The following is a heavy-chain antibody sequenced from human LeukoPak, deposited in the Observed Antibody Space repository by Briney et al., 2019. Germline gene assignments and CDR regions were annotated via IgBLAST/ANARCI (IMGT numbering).Heavy chain of an antibody. D-gene: IGHD3-22*01. Sequence: SETLSLTCTVSGGSISSSTYYWGWIRQPPGKGLEWIGSIYYSGSTYYNPSLKSRVTISLDTSKNQFSLKLSSVTAADTALYYCARLKYYYDSSGYRAEYFQHWGQGTLVTVSS. CDR2: IYYSGST. V-gene: IGHV4-39*07. CDR3: ARLKYYYDSSGYRAEYFQH. J-gene: IGHJ1*01. CDR1: GGSISSSTYY.